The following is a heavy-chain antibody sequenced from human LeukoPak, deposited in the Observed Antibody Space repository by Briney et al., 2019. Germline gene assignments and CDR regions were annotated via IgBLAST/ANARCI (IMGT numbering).Heavy chain of an antibody. CDR1: GGTFSSYA. V-gene: IGHV1-69*01. CDR2: IIPIFGTA. Sequence: SVKVSCKASGGTFSSYAISWVRQAPGQGVERMGGIIPIFGTAIYAQKFQGILTITADESTTTAYMELSSLRSEDTAVYYCAREGGVVLMVYAPNTGWFDPWGQGTLVTVSS. J-gene: IGHJ5*02. CDR3: AREGGVVLMVYAPNTGWFDP. D-gene: IGHD2-8*01.